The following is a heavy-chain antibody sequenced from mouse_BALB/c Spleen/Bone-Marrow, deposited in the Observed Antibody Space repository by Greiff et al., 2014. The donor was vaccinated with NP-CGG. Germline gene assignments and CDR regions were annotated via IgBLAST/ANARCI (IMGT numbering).Heavy chain of an antibody. CDR1: GYTFTSYY. CDR2: INPSNGGT. V-gene: IGHV1S81*02. Sequence: VKLMESGAELVKPGASVKLSCKASGYTFTSYYMYWVKQRPGQGLEWIGEINPSNGGTNFNEKFKSKATLTVDKSSSTAYMQLSSLTSEDSAVYYCTIYYGNYFAYWGQGTLVTVSA. J-gene: IGHJ3*01. D-gene: IGHD2-1*01. CDR3: TIYYGNYFAY.